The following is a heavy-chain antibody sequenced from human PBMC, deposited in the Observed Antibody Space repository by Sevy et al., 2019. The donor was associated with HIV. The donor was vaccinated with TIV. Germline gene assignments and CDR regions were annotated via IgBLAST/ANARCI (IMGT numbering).Heavy chain of an antibody. CDR2: INPNNGGT. CDR1: GYTFSSYG. D-gene: IGHD4-17*01. CDR3: ARLTTMPTSDDYGMDV. J-gene: IGHJ6*02. V-gene: IGHV1-2*02. Sequence: ASVKVSCKASGYTFSSYGISWVRQGPGQGLEWMGWINPNNGGTKYAQRFQGRVTMTRDTSINTAYMELGSLTSDDTAVYYCARLTTMPTSDDYGMDVWGQGTTVTVSS.